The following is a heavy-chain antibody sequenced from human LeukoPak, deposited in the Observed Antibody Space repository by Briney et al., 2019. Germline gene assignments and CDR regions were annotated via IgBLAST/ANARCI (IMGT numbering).Heavy chain of an antibody. CDR2: INHSGSS. V-gene: IGHV4-34*01. J-gene: IGHJ3*02. Sequence: SETLSLTCAVYGGSFSGYSWSWIRQPPGKGLEWIGEINHSGSSNYNPSLKGRINISVDTSKSQFSLNLISVTAADTAVYYCARGVYSGSPRDAFDIWGQGTMVTVS. CDR1: GGSFSGYS. D-gene: IGHD5-12*01. CDR3: ARGVYSGSPRDAFDI.